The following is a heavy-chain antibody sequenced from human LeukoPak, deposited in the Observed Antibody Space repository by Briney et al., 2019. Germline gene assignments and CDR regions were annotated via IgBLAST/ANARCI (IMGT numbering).Heavy chain of an antibody. CDR1: GGTFSSYA. V-gene: IGHV1-69*04. CDR2: IVPIFGIA. J-gene: IGHJ4*02. CDR3: ARAPDTDYFDY. Sequence: SVKVSCKASGGTFSSYAISWVRQAPGQGLEWMGRIVPIFGIANYAQKFQGRVTITADKSTSTAYMELSSLRSEDTAVYYCARAPDTDYFDYWGQGTLVTVSS.